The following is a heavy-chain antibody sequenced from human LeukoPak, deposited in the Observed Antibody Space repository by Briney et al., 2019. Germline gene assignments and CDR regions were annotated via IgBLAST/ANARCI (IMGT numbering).Heavy chain of an antibody. D-gene: IGHD5-12*01. Sequence: GGSLRLSCAASGFTFSSYGMSWVHQAPGKGLEWVSAISANGGSTFYADSVKGRFTVSRDSSKDTLYLQMNSLRAEDTAVYFCVRKALGYRLGYGDYWGQGTRVTASS. CDR1: GFTFSSYG. V-gene: IGHV3-23*01. J-gene: IGHJ4*02. CDR3: VRKALGYRLGYGDY. CDR2: ISANGGST.